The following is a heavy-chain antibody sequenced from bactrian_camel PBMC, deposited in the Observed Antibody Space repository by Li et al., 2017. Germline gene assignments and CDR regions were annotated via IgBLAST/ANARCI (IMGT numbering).Heavy chain of an antibody. CDR1: GFTFSSEH. CDR3: TPGVY. CDR2: INYAGDST. Sequence: VQLVESGGGLVQPGGSLRLSCAASGFTFSSEHMRWVRQAPGKGLEWVATINYAGDSTYYADSVKGRFIISRDDAKNAVILQLNSLKTEDTAKYYCTPGVYWGQGTQVTVS. D-gene: IGHD2*01. V-gene: IGHV3S40*01. J-gene: IGHJ4*01.